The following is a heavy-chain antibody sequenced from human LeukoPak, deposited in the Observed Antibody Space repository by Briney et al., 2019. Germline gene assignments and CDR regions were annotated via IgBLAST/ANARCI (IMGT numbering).Heavy chain of an antibody. Sequence: ASVKVSCKASGYTFTSYDINWVRQATGQGLEWMGWMNPNSGNTGYAQKFQGRVTMTRNTSISTAYMELSSLRSEDTAVYYCAKDVWERLIVGFDYWGQGTLVTVSS. V-gene: IGHV1-8*01. J-gene: IGHJ4*02. CDR2: MNPNSGNT. CDR3: AKDVWERLIVGFDY. D-gene: IGHD1-26*01. CDR1: GYTFTSYD.